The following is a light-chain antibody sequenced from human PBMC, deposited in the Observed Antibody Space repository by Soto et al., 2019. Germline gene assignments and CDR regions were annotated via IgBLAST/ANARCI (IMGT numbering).Light chain of an antibody. CDR3: QQYNSYPLT. J-gene: IGKJ4*01. Sequence: DIQMTQSPSTLSASVGDRVTITCRASQSLSSWLAWYQQKPGKAPKLLIYKASTLESGVPSGFSGSGSGTEFTLTISSLQPDDFATYFCQQYNSYPLTFGGGTKVQIK. V-gene: IGKV1-5*03. CDR1: QSLSSW. CDR2: KAS.